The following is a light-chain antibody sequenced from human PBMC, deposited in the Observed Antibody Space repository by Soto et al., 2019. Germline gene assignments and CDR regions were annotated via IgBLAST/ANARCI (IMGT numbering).Light chain of an antibody. J-gene: IGKJ5*01. CDR1: QSVLYNSTNKSY. Sequence: DIEMTQSPDSLAVSLGERATINCKSSQSVLYNSTNKSYLAWYQQRLGQSPKLLIYWASTRESGVPDRFSGSGSGTDFTLTISRLEPEDFAVYYCQQYGSSPRITFGQGTRLEIK. CDR3: QQYGSSPRIT. V-gene: IGKV4-1*01. CDR2: WAS.